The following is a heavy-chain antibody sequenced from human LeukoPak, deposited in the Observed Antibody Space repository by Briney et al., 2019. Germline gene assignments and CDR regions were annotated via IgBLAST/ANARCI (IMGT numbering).Heavy chain of an antibody. CDR2: INWNGGST. CDR1: GFTFDDYG. J-gene: IGHJ4*02. CDR3: ARAMFPIAAAGISHSIPDY. Sequence: GGSLRLSCAASGFTFDDYGMSWVRQAPGKGLEWVSGINWNGGSTGYADSVKGRFTISRDNAKNSLYLQMNSLRAEDTALYYCARAMFPIAAAGISHSIPDYWGQGTLVTVSS. V-gene: IGHV3-20*04. D-gene: IGHD6-13*01.